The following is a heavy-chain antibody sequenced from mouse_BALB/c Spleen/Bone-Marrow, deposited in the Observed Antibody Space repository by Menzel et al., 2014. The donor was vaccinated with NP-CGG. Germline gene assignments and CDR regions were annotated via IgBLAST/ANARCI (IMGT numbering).Heavy chain of an antibody. V-gene: IGHV2-6-4*01. D-gene: IGHD1-1*01. J-gene: IGHJ2*01. Sequence: VKLVESGPGLVAPSQSLSITCTVSGFSLSRYNVHWVRQPPGKGLEWLGMIWNGGSTDYNSALKSRLSISKDNSKSQVFLKMSSLQTDDTAMYYCARNYYGIPYYFDYWGQGTTLTVSS. CDR3: ARNYYGIPYYFDY. CDR1: GFSLSRYN. CDR2: IWNGGST.